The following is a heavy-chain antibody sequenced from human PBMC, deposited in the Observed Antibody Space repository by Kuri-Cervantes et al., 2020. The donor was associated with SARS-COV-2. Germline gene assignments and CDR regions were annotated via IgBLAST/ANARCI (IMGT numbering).Heavy chain of an antibody. D-gene: IGHD3-10*01. CDR1: GFTFSSYA. Sequence: GGSLRLSCAASGFTFSSYAMHWVRQAPGKGLEWVAVISYDGSNKYYADSVKGRFTISRDNSKNTLYLQMNSLRDEDTAVYYCARDPFLWFRPGGIDYWGQGTLVTVSS. CDR3: ARDPFLWFRPGGIDY. J-gene: IGHJ4*02. CDR2: ISYDGSNK. V-gene: IGHV3-30*07.